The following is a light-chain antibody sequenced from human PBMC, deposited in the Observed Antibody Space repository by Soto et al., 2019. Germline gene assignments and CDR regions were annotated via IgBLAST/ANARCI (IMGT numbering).Light chain of an antibody. V-gene: IGKV1-8*01. J-gene: IGKJ4*01. CDR1: QGISSY. CDR3: KQYYSYRALT. CDR2: AAS. Sequence: AIRMTQSPSSFSASTGDRVTITCRASQGISSYLAWYQQKPGKAPKLLIYAASTLQSGVPSRFSGSGSGTDFTQTNSCLQSEDVVTYYWKQYYSYRALTCRGGTKVEIK.